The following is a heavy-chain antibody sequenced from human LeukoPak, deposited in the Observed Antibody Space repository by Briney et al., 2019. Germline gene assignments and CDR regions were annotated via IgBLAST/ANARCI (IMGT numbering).Heavy chain of an antibody. CDR1: GGSISSSSYY. D-gene: IGHD3-22*01. CDR3: ARGSGYYYYYYGMDV. Sequence: SETLSLTCTVSGGSISSSSYYWGWIRQPPGRGLEWVGSIYYSGSTYYNPSLKSRVTISADTSKNQFSLKLSSVTAADTAVYYCARGSGYYYYYYGMDVWGQGTTVTVSS. CDR2: IYYSGST. V-gene: IGHV4-39*07. J-gene: IGHJ6*02.